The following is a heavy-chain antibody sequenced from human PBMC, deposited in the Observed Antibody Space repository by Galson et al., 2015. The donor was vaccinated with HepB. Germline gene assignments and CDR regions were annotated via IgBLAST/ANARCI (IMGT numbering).Heavy chain of an antibody. V-gene: IGHV3-30-3*01. CDR3: ARDAVAGVPDYFDY. Sequence: SLRLSCAASGFSFRSYDLHWVRQAPGKGLEWVAVISAAGHIQIYTDSVDGRFTISRDNSENTLYLQMNSLRPEDTAVYFCARDAVAGVPDYFDYWGQGTLVTVSS. D-gene: IGHD3-10*01. J-gene: IGHJ4*02. CDR2: ISAAGHIQ. CDR1: GFSFRSYD.